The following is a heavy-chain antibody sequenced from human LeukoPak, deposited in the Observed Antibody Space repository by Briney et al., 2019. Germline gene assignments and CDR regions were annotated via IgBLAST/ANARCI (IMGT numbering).Heavy chain of an antibody. CDR3: VRQATPHGHFDY. CDR1: GFSFNYYW. Sequence: GGSLRLSCVASGFSFNYYWMSWVRQAPGKGLEWVANIKEDGSEKYYVDSVKGRFTISRDNAKNSLSLQMDSLRVEDTAVYYCVRQATPHGHFDYWGQGILVTVSS. J-gene: IGHJ4*02. D-gene: IGHD2-15*01. CDR2: IKEDGSEK. V-gene: IGHV3-7*01.